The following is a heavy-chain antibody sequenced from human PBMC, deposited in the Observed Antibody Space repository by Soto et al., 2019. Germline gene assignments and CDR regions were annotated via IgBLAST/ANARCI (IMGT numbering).Heavy chain of an antibody. CDR3: ARAKDYGDYARYYYYGMDV. D-gene: IGHD4-17*01. Sequence: KPSETLSLTCTVSGGSISSYYWSWIRQPPGKGLEWIGYIYYSGSTNYNPSLKSRVTISVDTSKNQFSLKLSSVTAADTAVYYCARAKDYGDYARYYYYGMDVWGQGTTVTVSS. CDR2: IYYSGST. V-gene: IGHV4-59*12. J-gene: IGHJ6*02. CDR1: GGSISSYY.